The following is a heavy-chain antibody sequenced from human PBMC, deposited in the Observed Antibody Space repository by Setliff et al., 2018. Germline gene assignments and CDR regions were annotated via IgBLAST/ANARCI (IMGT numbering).Heavy chain of an antibody. D-gene: IGHD3-22*01. Sequence: SSETLSLTCSVAGGSMSNYFWSWVRRPPGKGLEWIGFISSGGSTIYGPSLKSRVTISVDTSKNQFSLRLTSVTAADTAIYYCARNPASGAYYSSRPFHFDYWGQGALVTVSS. V-gene: IGHV4-4*08. CDR1: GGSMSNYF. J-gene: IGHJ4*02. CDR3: ARNPASGAYYSSRPFHFDY. CDR2: ISSGGST.